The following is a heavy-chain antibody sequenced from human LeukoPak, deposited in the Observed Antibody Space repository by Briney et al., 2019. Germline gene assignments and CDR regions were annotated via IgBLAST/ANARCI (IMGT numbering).Heavy chain of an antibody. J-gene: IGHJ6*02. Sequence: GGSLRLSCAASGFTSSSYSMNWVRQAPGKGLEWVSSISTTSSYIYYADSVKGRFTISRDNAKSSLYLQMSSLRAEDTAVYYCAAATGHYYYYGMDVWGQGTTVTVSS. V-gene: IGHV3-21*01. D-gene: IGHD6-13*01. CDR3: AAATGHYYYYGMDV. CDR1: GFTSSSYS. CDR2: ISTTSSYI.